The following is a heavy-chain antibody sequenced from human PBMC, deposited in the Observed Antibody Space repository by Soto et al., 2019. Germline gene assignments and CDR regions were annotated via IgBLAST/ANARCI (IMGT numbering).Heavy chain of an antibody. CDR1: GGTFSSYA. J-gene: IGHJ3*02. D-gene: IGHD3-10*01. CDR3: ARVPSNFYGSGSTHPPDDAFDI. CDR2: IIPIFGTA. Sequence: GASVKVSCKASGGTFSSYAISWVRQAPGQGLEWMGGIIPIFGTANYAQKFQGRVTITADESTSTAYMELSSLRSEDTAVYYCARVPSNFYGSGSTHPPDDAFDIWGQGTMVTVSS. V-gene: IGHV1-69*13.